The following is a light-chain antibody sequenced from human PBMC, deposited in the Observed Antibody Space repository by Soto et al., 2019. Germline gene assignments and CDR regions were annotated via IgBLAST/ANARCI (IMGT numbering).Light chain of an antibody. J-gene: IGKJ5*01. CDR3: QQYENLPT. Sequence: DVQMSQSPSSLSAYVGDRVTITCQASQNINNYLNWYQQKPGRAPKLLIYDASNLEAGVPSRFRGSGSGTDFTFTISRLQPEDIATYYCQQYENLPTFGQGRRLEI. CDR2: DAS. CDR1: QNINNY. V-gene: IGKV1-33*01.